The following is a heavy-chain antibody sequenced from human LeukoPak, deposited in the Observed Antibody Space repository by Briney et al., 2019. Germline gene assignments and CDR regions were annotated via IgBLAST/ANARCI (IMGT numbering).Heavy chain of an antibody. CDR3: ASFMVRGVLDAFDI. CDR1: GYTFTCYY. J-gene: IGHJ3*02. D-gene: IGHD3-10*01. Sequence: GASVKVSCKASGYTFTCYYMHWVRQAPGQGLEWMGWINPNSGGTNYAQKFQGRVTMTRDTSISTAYMELSRLRSDDTAVYYCASFMVRGVLDAFDIWGQGTMVTVSS. CDR2: INPNSGGT. V-gene: IGHV1-2*02.